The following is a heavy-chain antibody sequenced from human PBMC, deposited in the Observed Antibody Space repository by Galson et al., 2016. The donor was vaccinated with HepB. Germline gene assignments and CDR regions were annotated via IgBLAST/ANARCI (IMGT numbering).Heavy chain of an antibody. V-gene: IGHV5-51*01. Sequence: QSGAEVKKPGESLKISCRGSGYRFTTYWIGWVRQMPGKGLEWMGIIYPGNSDTRYSPSFQGQVTISADKSISTAYLQWSSLKASDTAMYFCARRSGTTTNYNYYVAMDVWGQGTTVTVSS. CDR1: GYRFTTYW. D-gene: IGHD3-10*01. CDR3: ARRSGTTTNYNYYVAMDV. J-gene: IGHJ6*02. CDR2: IYPGNSDT.